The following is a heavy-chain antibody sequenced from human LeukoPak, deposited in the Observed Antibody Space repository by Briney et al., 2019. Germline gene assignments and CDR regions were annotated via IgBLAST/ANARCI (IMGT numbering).Heavy chain of an antibody. CDR3: ANQDSTEYSYYFDF. Sequence: GGSLRLSCAASGFTFSSYGMHWVRQAPGKGLEWVSLIYRGGDTFYADSVKGRFTLSRDNSKNTLYLQMNSLRAEDTAVYYCANQDSTEYSYYFDFWGQGTLVTVSS. J-gene: IGHJ4*02. V-gene: IGHV3-NL1*01. CDR2: IYRGGDT. CDR1: GFTFSSYG. D-gene: IGHD2-2*01.